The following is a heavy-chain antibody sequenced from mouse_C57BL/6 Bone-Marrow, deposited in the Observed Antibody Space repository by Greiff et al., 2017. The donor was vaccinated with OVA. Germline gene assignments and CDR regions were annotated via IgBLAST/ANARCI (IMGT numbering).Heavy chain of an antibody. CDR2: ISSGGDYI. CDR3: TRENYSNYEYFDV. CDR1: GFTFSSYA. V-gene: IGHV5-9-1*02. J-gene: IGHJ1*03. D-gene: IGHD2-5*01. Sequence: EVKLMESGEGLVKPGGSLKLSCAASGFTFSSYAMSWVRQTPEKRLEWVAYISSGGDYIYYADTVKGRFTISRDNARNTLYLQMSSLKSEDTAMYYCTRENYSNYEYFDVWGTGTTVTVSS.